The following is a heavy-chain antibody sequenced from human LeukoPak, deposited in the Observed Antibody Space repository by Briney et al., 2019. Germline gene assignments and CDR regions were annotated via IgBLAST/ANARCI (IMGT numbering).Heavy chain of an antibody. Sequence: GSLRLSCTASGFTFSDYYMSWIRQAPGKGLEWLSYISTSGDSVSYADSVKGRFTISRDNAKKSVYLQIDSLRAEDTAMYYCARDRQFRLHDPWGQGILVTVSS. CDR2: ISTSGDSV. J-gene: IGHJ5*02. D-gene: IGHD3-16*01. V-gene: IGHV3-11*01. CDR3: ARDRQFRLHDP. CDR1: GFTFSDYY.